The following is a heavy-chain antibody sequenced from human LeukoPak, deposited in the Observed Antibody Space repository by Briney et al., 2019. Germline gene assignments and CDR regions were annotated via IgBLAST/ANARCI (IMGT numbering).Heavy chain of an antibody. CDR3: ASGAAAGLFTPPFLFDH. D-gene: IGHD6-13*01. V-gene: IGHV3-30-3*01. J-gene: IGHJ5*02. CDR1: GFTFSSYA. CDR2: ISYDGSNK. Sequence: GGSLRLSCAASGFTFSSYAMHWVRQAPGKGLEWVAVISYDGSNKYYADSVKGRFTISRDNSKNTLYLQMNSLRAEDTAVYYCASGAAAGLFTPPFLFDHWGQGTLVTVSS.